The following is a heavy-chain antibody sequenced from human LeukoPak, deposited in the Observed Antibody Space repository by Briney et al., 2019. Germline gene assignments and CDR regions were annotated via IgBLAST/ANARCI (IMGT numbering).Heavy chain of an antibody. J-gene: IGHJ4*02. D-gene: IGHD6-13*01. CDR3: ARGGVGPAAGPLHFDY. V-gene: IGHV1-46*01. Sequence: GASVKVSCKASGYTFTTYNMHWVRQAPGQGLECMGIIKPSDGSTTYAQNFQGRVTMTRDTSTTTVYMELSSLTSDDTAVYYCARGGVGPAAGPLHFDYRGQGTLVTVSS. CDR2: IKPSDGST. CDR1: GYTFTTYN.